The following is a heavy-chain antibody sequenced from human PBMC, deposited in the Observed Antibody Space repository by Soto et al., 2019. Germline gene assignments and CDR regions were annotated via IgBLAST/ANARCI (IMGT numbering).Heavy chain of an antibody. J-gene: IGHJ5*02. CDR1: GGSFTDYK. CDR3: AGGPDYGDDDA. CDR2: IRHNGDT. V-gene: IGHV4-34*01. D-gene: IGHD4-17*01. Sequence: QVQLRQWGAGLLKPSETLSLTCVVSGGSFTDYKWTWIRQSPEKGLEWIGEIRHNGDTDSKPSLRRRLTMSLDTSKNQFSLHLSSVTSADTAVYFCAGGPDYGDDDAWGQGTLVTVSS.